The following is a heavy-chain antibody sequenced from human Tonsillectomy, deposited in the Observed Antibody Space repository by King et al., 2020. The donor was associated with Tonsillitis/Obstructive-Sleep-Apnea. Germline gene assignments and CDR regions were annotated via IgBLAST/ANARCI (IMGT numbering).Heavy chain of an antibody. CDR3: ARDSPDYDFYYFDY. CDR2: VYSGGTT. CDR1: GFTVSNNY. V-gene: IGHV3-66*01. J-gene: IGHJ4*02. Sequence: VKLVESGGGLVQPGESLRLSCVVSGFTVSNNYMSWVRQAPGKGLEWVSVVYSGGTTYYADSVKGRFTISRDNSKNTVYLEMNSLRVEDTAVYYCARDSPDYDFYYFDYWGQGTQVTVSS. D-gene: IGHD3-3*01.